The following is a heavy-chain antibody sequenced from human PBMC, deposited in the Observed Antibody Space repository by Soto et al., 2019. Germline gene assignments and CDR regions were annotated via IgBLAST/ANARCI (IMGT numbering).Heavy chain of an antibody. CDR2: ISYDGSNK. V-gene: IGHV3-30*03. CDR3: ARGWYLDV. CDR1: GFTFSSYG. D-gene: IGHD6-13*01. Sequence: GGSLRLSCAASGFTFSSYGMHWVRQAPGKGLEWVAVISYDGSNKYYADPVKGRFTISRDNSKNTLYLQMNSLRAEDTAVYYCARGWYLDVWGQGTTVTVSS. J-gene: IGHJ6*02.